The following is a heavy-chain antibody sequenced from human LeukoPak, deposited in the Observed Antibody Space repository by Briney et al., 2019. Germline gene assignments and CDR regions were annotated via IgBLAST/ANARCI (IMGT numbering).Heavy chain of an antibody. CDR1: GGTLSSYA. J-gene: IGHJ6*03. D-gene: IGHD1-26*01. Sequence: SVKVSCKASGGTLSSYAISWVRQAPGQGLEWMGRIIPIFGKANYAQKFQGRVTITTDESTSTAYMELSSLRSKDTAVYYCARDGGRYWNYYYYYMDVWGKGTTVTVSS. V-gene: IGHV1-69*05. CDR2: IIPIFGKA. CDR3: ARDGGRYWNYYYYYMDV.